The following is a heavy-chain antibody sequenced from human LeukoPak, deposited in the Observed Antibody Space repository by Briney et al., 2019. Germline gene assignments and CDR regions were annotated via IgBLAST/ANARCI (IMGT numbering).Heavy chain of an antibody. CDR1: GYTFTSYG. Sequence: GASVKVSCKAPGYTFTSYGISWVRQAPGQGLEWMGWISAYNGNTNYAQKLQGRVTMTTDTSTSTAYMELRSLRSDDTAVYYCARGTTYCGGDCYSDYYYGMDVWGKGTTVTVSS. CDR2: ISAYNGNT. J-gene: IGHJ6*04. D-gene: IGHD2-21*02. V-gene: IGHV1-18*04. CDR3: ARGTTYCGGDCYSDYYYGMDV.